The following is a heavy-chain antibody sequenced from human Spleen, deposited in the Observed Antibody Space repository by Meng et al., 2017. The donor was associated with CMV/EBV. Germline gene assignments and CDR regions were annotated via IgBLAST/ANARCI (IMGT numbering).Heavy chain of an antibody. Sequence: GGSLRLSCAASGFTFSNYEIYWVRQAPGKGLEWVSYVSSSGSTIYYADSVKGRFTISRDNAKNSVYLQMFSLRVEDTAFYYCARVAAAAIALDCWGQGTLVTVSS. CDR3: ARVAAAAIALDC. CDR2: VSSSGSTI. V-gene: IGHV3-48*03. J-gene: IGHJ4*02. CDR1: GFTFSNYE. D-gene: IGHD2-15*01.